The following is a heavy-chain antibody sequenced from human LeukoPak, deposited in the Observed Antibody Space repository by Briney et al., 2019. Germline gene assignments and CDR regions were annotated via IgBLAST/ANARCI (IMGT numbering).Heavy chain of an antibody. CDR2: IDPEDGEA. J-gene: IGHJ4*02. Sequence: WASVKVSCKVSGYSLSEVSTHRVRQAPGKGLEWMGGIDPEDGEAIFAQTIQGRVTMTEDTSIDTAYMELRSLRSEDTAVYYCVTDFRSGRRNYWGQGTLITVSS. D-gene: IGHD6-19*01. V-gene: IGHV1-24*01. CDR3: VTDFRSGRRNY. CDR1: GYSLSEVS.